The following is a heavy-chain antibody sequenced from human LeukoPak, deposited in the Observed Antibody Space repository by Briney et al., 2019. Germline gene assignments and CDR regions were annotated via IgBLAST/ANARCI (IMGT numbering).Heavy chain of an antibody. Sequence: GGSLRLSCAASGFTFSDYYMSWIRQAPGKGLEWVSYISSSGSTIYYADSVKGRFTISRDNAKNSLYLQMNSLRADDTAVYYCARYYYDSSGYYKFDYWGQGTLVTVSS. V-gene: IGHV3-11*01. CDR3: ARYYYDSSGYYKFDY. CDR1: GFTFSDYY. D-gene: IGHD3-22*01. J-gene: IGHJ4*02. CDR2: ISSSGSTI.